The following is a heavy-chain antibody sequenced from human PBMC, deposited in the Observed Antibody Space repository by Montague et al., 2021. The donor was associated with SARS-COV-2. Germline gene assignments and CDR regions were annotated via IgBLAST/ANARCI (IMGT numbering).Heavy chain of an antibody. V-gene: IGHV4-59*11. CDR2: VFSGGNS. CDR1: GAFITSHY. Sequence: SETLSLTCTVSGAFITSHYWSWIRQPPGKGLEWIGNVFSGGNSKYNPSLKSRVTLSVDTSKNQFSLKLTSVTTADTALYYCVRDLYCRSTACIGNAFDVWGQGTMFSFFS. D-gene: IGHD2-2*01. CDR3: VRDLYCRSTACIGNAFDV. J-gene: IGHJ3*01.